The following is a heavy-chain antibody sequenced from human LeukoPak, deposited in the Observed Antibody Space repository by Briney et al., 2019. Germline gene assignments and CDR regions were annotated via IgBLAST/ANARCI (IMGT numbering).Heavy chain of an antibody. CDR1: GFTFGTFW. V-gene: IGHV3-74*03. Sequence: GGSLRLSCAASGFTFGTFWMHWVRQAPGKGLVWVSGINSDGSITTYADSVKGRFTISRDNAENTLYLQMNSLRAEDTAVYYCARGRYCGMDVWGQGTTVTVSS. CDR2: INSDGSIT. J-gene: IGHJ6*02. CDR3: ARGRYCGMDV.